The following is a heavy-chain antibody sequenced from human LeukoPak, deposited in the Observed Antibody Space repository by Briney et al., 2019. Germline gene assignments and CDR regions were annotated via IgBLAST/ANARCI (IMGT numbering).Heavy chain of an antibody. V-gene: IGHV3-7*04. CDR3: ARGGASHFDP. J-gene: IGHJ5*02. D-gene: IGHD2/OR15-2a*01. CDR1: AFTFNTYS. Sequence: PGGSLRLSCAADSAFTFNTYSWVRQTPGKELEWVAKMKEDRSATYYVHSVKGRFTISRDNAKRSLYLQISSLKVEDTAVHYRARGGASHFDPCGQGTLVTVSS. CDR2: MKEDRSAT.